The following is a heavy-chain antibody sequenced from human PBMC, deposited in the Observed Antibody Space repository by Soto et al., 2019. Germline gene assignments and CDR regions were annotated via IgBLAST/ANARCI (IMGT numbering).Heavy chain of an antibody. CDR3: ARTKVTFGGVIVPIDY. Sequence: QVQLVESGGGVVQPGRSLRLSCEGSGFTFSTYGMHWVRQAPGKGLEWVAVISNEGSIQFYADSVKDRFTISRDNSKNTVYLQMNSLRPDDTAVYYCARTKVTFGGVIVPIDYWGQGSLVTVSS. J-gene: IGHJ4*02. CDR2: ISNEGSIQ. CDR1: GFTFSTYG. D-gene: IGHD3-16*02. V-gene: IGHV3-30*03.